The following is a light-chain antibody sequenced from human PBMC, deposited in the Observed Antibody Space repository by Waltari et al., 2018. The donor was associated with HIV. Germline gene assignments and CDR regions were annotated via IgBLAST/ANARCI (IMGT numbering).Light chain of an antibody. CDR2: DVS. CDR3: SSYTTFNTVI. J-gene: IGLJ2*01. V-gene: IGLV2-14*03. Sequence: QSALTQPASVSGSPGQSITISCAGTGADIGAYNYVAWYQKLPNSVPKLIIYDVSSRPSGISDRFSASKSGNAASLTISGLQAEDEGDYYCSSYTTFNTVIFGGGTELTVL. CDR1: GADIGAYNY.